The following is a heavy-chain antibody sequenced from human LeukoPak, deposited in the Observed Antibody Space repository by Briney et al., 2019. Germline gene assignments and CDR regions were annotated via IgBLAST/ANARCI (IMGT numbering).Heavy chain of an antibody. J-gene: IGHJ4*02. CDR2: IRSKAYGGTT. CDR1: GFTVSSNY. Sequence: KSGGSLRLACAASGFTVSSNYMSWFCQAPGKGLERVCFIRSKAYGGTTEYAASVKGRFTISRDDSKSIAYLQMNSLKTEDTAVYYCTRVSDKGANEVDQTNFDYWRQGTPVTVSS. CDR3: TRVSDKGANEVDQTNFDY. V-gene: IGHV3-49*05. D-gene: IGHD1-26*01.